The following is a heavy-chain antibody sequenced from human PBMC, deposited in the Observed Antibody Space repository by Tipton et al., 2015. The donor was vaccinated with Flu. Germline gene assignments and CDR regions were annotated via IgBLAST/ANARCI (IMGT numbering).Heavy chain of an antibody. D-gene: IGHD3-3*01. CDR1: GGSFSGYY. J-gene: IGHJ6*02. V-gene: IGHV4-34*01. CDR3: ARSYYDFWSGYRSMDV. Sequence: LRLSCAVYGGSFSGYYWSWIRQPPGKGLEWIGEINHSGSTNYNPSLKSRVTISVDTSKNQFSLKLSSVTAADTAVYCCARSYYDFWSGYRSMDVWGQGTTVTVSS. CDR2: INHSGST.